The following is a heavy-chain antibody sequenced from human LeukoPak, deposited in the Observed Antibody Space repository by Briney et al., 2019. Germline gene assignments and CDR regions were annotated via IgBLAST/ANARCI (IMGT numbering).Heavy chain of an antibody. CDR3: ARVAKERVGGVYYFDY. CDR1: GFTFSDYD. CDR2: IGTASDT. D-gene: IGHD1-1*01. V-gene: IGHV3-13*01. Sequence: PGGSLRLSCAASGFTFSDYDMHWVRQATGKGLEWVSAIGTASDTYYTGSVKGRFTISRENAKNSLYLQMNSLRAGDTAVHYCARVAKERVGGVYYFDYWGQGTLVTVSS. J-gene: IGHJ4*02.